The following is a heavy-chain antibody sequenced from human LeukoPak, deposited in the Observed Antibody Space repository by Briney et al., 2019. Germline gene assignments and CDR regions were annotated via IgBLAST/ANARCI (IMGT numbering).Heavy chain of an antibody. CDR2: ISWNSGSI. J-gene: IGHJ4*02. V-gene: IGHV3-9*01. CDR1: GFTFDDYA. Sequence: PGGSLSLSCAASGFTFDDYAMHWVRQAPGKGLEWVSGISWNSGSIGYADSVKGRFTISRDNAKNSLYLQMNSLRAEDTALYYCAKEIHPVAAAGPSGEFFDYWGQGTLVTVSS. D-gene: IGHD6-13*01. CDR3: AKEIHPVAAAGPSGEFFDY.